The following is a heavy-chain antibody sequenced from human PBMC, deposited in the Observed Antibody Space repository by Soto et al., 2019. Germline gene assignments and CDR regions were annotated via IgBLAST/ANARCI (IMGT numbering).Heavy chain of an antibody. D-gene: IGHD2-15*01. Sequence: QVQLVQSGAEVKKPGSSVKVSCKASGGTFSSYTISWVRQAPGQGLEWMGRIIPILGIANYAQKFQGRVTITADKSTITAYMELSSRRSEDTAVYYCARDRGYCSGGSCYVASHYYYGMDVWGQGTTVTVSS. CDR3: ARDRGYCSGGSCYVASHYYYGMDV. J-gene: IGHJ6*02. CDR2: IIPILGIA. CDR1: GGTFSSYT. V-gene: IGHV1-69*08.